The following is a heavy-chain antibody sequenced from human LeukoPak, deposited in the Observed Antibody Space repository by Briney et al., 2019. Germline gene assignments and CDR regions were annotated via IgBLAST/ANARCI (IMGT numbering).Heavy chain of an antibody. J-gene: IGHJ6*03. V-gene: IGHV4-34*01. CDR2: INHSGST. Sequence: PSETLSLTCAVYGGSFSGYYWSWIRQPPGKGLEWIGEINHSGSTNYNPSLKSRVTISVDTSKNQFSLKLSSVTAADTAVYYCASVRARKSIAARPGSSMGYYMDVWGKGTTVTVSS. CDR3: ASVRARKSIAARPGSSMGYYMDV. D-gene: IGHD6-6*01. CDR1: GGSFSGYY.